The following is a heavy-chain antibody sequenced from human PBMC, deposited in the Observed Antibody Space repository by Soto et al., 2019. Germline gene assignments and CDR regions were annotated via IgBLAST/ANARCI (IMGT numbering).Heavy chain of an antibody. CDR1: GGTFSSYT. D-gene: IGHD3-10*01. CDR2: IIPILGMA. Sequence: QVQLVQSGAEVKKPGSSVKVSCKASGGTFSSYTISWVRQAPGQGLEWMGRIIPILGMANYAQKFQGRGTITAHKPTSKANMGLRSRECMDTAVDYCVRVMETIILQGGGFDPWCQGTLVTVYS. J-gene: IGHJ5*02. V-gene: IGHV1-69*02. CDR3: VRVMETIILQGGGFDP.